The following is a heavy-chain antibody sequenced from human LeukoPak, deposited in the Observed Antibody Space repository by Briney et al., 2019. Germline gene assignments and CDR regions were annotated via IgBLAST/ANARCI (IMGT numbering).Heavy chain of an antibody. CDR3: AREPPGNYNWFDP. Sequence: GGSLRLSCAASGFIFSSFWISWVRLAPGKGLEWVANIKQDGSEKYYVDSVKGRFTISRDNAKNSLYLQMNSLRAEDTAVYYCAREPPGNYNWFDPWGQGTLVTVSS. CDR2: IKQDGSEK. CDR1: GFIFSSFW. D-gene: IGHD1-7*01. V-gene: IGHV3-7*01. J-gene: IGHJ5*02.